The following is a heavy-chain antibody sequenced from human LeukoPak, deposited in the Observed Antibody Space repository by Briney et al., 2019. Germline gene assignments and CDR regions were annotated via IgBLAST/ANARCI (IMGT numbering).Heavy chain of an antibody. CDR2: ISVYTGKT. Sequence: GASVKVSCKASGYTFTNYGISWVRQAPGQGLEWMGWISVYTGKTYHAQKFQARVTMTTDTSTTTAYMELRSLRSDDTAVYYCAKDRGWQYADYETVAVEHWGQGTLVTVPS. V-gene: IGHV1-18*01. CDR3: AKDRGWQYADYETVAVEH. CDR1: GYTFTNYG. J-gene: IGHJ4*02. D-gene: IGHD4-17*01.